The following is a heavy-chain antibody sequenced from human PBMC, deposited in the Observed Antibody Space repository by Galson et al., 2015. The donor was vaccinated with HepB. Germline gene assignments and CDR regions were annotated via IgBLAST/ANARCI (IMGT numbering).Heavy chain of an antibody. CDR1: GFTFSSYN. CDR3: AKGRKYYYAASARPLLGMDV. CDR2: ISYDGSNK. D-gene: IGHD3-10*01. Sequence: SLRLSCAASGFTFSSYNMHWVRQAPGKGLEWVAIISYDGSNKYYADSVKGRFTISRDNSKDTLYLQMNSLRAEDTAVYYCAKGRKYYYAASARPLLGMDVWGQGTTVTVPS. J-gene: IGHJ6*02. V-gene: IGHV3-30*18.